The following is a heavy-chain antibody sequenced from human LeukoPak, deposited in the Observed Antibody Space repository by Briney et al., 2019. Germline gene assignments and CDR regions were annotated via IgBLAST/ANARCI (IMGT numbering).Heavy chain of an antibody. D-gene: IGHD3-10*01. CDR1: GYSISSSYY. J-gene: IGHJ5*02. Sequence: PSETLSLTCTVSGYSISSSYYWGWIRQPPGKGLEWIGSIYQSGSTYYNSSLRSRVTISVDSSKNQFSLRLTSVTAADAAVYYCARHAYYYYYFDPWGQGTLVTVSS. CDR3: ARHAYYYYYFDP. CDR2: IYQSGST. V-gene: IGHV4-38-2*02.